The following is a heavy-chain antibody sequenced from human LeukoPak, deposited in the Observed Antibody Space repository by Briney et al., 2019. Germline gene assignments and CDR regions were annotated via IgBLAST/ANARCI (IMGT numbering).Heavy chain of an antibody. J-gene: IGHJ4*02. Sequence: PGRSLRLSCAASGFTFTLYGMHWVRQAPGKGLEWVAVIWYDGSYEYYADSVKGRFSISRDNSKNTVYLQMNSLTADDTAVYYCAKDHRRGGYYYGDHWGQGTPVTVSS. V-gene: IGHV3-33*06. D-gene: IGHD5-12*01. CDR2: IWYDGSYE. CDR1: GFTFTLYG. CDR3: AKDHRRGGYYYGDH.